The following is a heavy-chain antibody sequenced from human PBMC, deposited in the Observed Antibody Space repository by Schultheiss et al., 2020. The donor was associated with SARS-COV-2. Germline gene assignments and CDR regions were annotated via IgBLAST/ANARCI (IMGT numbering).Heavy chain of an antibody. Sequence: GESLKISCAASGFTVSSNYMSWVRQAPGKGLEWVAVISYDGSNKYYADSVKGRFTISRDNSKNTLYLQMNSLRAEDTAVYYCAKDMKQWLVLENWGQGTLVTVSS. J-gene: IGHJ4*02. CDR2: ISYDGSNK. CDR3: AKDMKQWLVLEN. D-gene: IGHD6-19*01. V-gene: IGHV3-30*01. CDR1: GFTVSSNY.